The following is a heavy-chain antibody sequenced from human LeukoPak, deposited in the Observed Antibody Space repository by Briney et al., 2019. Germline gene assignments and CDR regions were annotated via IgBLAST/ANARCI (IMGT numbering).Heavy chain of an antibody. CDR2: IYYSGTT. CDR1: GGSISSSSYY. Sequence: TSETLSLTRTVSGGSISSSSYYWGWIRQPPGKGLEWVGTIYYSGTTYYNPSLKSRVTISVDTSKNQFSLKLSSVTAADTAVYYCARALRSVLYYYYYMDVWGKGTTVTVSS. D-gene: IGHD5/OR15-5a*01. CDR3: ARALRSVLYYYYYMDV. V-gene: IGHV4-39*07. J-gene: IGHJ6*03.